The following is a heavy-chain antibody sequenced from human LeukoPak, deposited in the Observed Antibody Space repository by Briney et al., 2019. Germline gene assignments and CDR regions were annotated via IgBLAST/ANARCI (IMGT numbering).Heavy chain of an antibody. CDR2: INHSGST. CDR1: NESFSGYY. J-gene: IGHJ4*02. CDR3: ARLSGYDWESFYDY. V-gene: IGHV4-34*01. D-gene: IGHD5-12*01. Sequence: PSETLSLTCAVYNESFSGYYWSWIRQPPGKGLEWIGEINHSGSTNYNPSLKSRVTISVDTSKNDFSLRLSSVTAADTAVYYCARLSGYDWESFYDYWGQGTLVTVSS.